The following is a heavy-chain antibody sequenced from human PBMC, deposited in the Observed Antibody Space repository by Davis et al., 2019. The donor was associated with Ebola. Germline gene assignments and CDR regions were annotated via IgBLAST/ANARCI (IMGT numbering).Heavy chain of an antibody. CDR1: GGSFSGHH. D-gene: IGHD5-12*01. V-gene: IGHV4-34*01. J-gene: IGHJ6*02. CDR2: INHSGST. CDR3: ARGAARYSGYDFTYYYYGMDV. Sequence: PGGSLRLSCAVYGGSFSGHHWSWIRQPPGKGLEWIGEINHSGSTNYNPSLKSRVTISVDTSKNQFSLKLSSVTAADTAVYYCARGAARYSGYDFTYYYYGMDVWGQGTTVTVSS.